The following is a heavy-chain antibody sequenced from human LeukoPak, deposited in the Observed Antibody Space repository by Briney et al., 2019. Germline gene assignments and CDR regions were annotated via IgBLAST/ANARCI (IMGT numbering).Heavy chain of an antibody. V-gene: IGHV3-21*01. CDR3: ARDYVTMAPDY. D-gene: IGHD3-10*02. Sequence: GGSLRLSCAASGFTFNTYGMNWVRQAPGKGLEWLSYIGPGPSHTYYADSVRGRSVISRDDAKNSLYLQMSSLRAEDTAVYYCARDYVTMAPDYGGLGTLVTVSS. CDR2: IGPGPSHT. CDR1: GFTFNTYG. J-gene: IGHJ4*02.